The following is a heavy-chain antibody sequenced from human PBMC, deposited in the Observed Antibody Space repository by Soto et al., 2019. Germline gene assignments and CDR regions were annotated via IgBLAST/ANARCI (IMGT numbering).Heavy chain of an antibody. V-gene: IGHV3-9*01. CDR3: AQEHSSGYFDY. Sequence: PGGSLRLSCAASGFTFDDYAMHWVRQAPGKGLEWVSGISWNSGSIGYADSVKGRFTISRDNAKNSLYLQMNSLRAEDTALYYCAQEHSSGYFDYWGQGTLVTVSS. J-gene: IGHJ4*02. D-gene: IGHD6-25*01. CDR1: GFTFDDYA. CDR2: ISWNSGSI.